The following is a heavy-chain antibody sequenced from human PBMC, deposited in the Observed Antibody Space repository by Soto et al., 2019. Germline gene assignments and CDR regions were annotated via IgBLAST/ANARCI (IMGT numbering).Heavy chain of an antibody. J-gene: IGHJ6*02. CDR2: ISSSSSYI. Sequence: GGSLRLSCAASGFTFSSYSMNWVRQASGKGLEWVSSISSSSSYIYYADSVKGRFTISRDNAKNSLYLQMNSLRAEDTTVYYCARDPAAYYYDSSGQQFYYYYGMDVWGQGTTVTVSS. D-gene: IGHD3-22*01. V-gene: IGHV3-21*01. CDR1: GFTFSSYS. CDR3: ARDPAAYYYDSSGQQFYYYYGMDV.